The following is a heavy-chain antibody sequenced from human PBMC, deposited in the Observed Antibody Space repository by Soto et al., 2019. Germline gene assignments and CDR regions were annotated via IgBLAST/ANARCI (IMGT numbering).Heavy chain of an antibody. J-gene: IGHJ4*02. CDR1: GGSISSYY. CDR2: IYYSGST. CDR3: ARAYGGYSYAYYFDY. V-gene: IGHV4-59*01. Sequence: SETLSLTCTVSGGSISSYYWSWIRQPPGKGLEWIGYIYYSGSTNYNPSLNSRLTISVDTSKNQFSLKLSSVTAADTAVYYCARAYGGYSYAYYFDYWGQGTLVTVSS. D-gene: IGHD5-18*01.